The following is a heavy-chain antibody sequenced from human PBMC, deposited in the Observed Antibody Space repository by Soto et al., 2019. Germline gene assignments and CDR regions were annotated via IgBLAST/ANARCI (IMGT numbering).Heavy chain of an antibody. CDR2: IYYSGST. CDR1: GGSISSYY. D-gene: IGHD2-15*01. Sequence: SETLSLTCTVSGGSISSYYWSWIRQPTGKGLEWIGYIYYSGSTNYNPSLKSRVVISVDTSKNQFSLKLNSVTAADTAVYYCARIPSPYCSGGSCSDYWGQGTLVTVSS. V-gene: IGHV4-59*12. J-gene: IGHJ4*02. CDR3: ARIPSPYCSGGSCSDY.